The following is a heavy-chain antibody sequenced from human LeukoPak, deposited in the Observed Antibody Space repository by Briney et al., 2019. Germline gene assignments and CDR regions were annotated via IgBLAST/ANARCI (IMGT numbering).Heavy chain of an antibody. V-gene: IGHV3-15*01. Sequence: GGSLRLSCAASGFTFSSYAMSWVRQAPGKGLEWVGRIKSKTDGGTTDYAAPMKGRFTISRDDSKNTLYLQMNSLKTEDTAVYYCTTYNWNLLGFDYWGQGTLVTVSS. J-gene: IGHJ4*02. CDR3: TTYNWNLLGFDY. CDR1: GFTFSSYA. CDR2: IKSKTDGGTT. D-gene: IGHD1-20*01.